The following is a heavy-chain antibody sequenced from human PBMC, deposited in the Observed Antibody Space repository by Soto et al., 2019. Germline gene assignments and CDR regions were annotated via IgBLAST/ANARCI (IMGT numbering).Heavy chain of an antibody. CDR1: GFTVSSNY. D-gene: IGHD3-22*01. CDR2: IYSGGSA. Sequence: GGSLRLSCAASGFTVSSNYMSWVRQAPGKGLEWVSVIYSGGSAYYADSVKGRFTISRDNSKNTLYLQMNSLRAEDTAVYYCARLWPDFRPYYYDSSGHYYFDYWGQGTLVTVSS. CDR3: ARLWPDFRPYYYDSSGHYYFDY. V-gene: IGHV3-53*01. J-gene: IGHJ4*02.